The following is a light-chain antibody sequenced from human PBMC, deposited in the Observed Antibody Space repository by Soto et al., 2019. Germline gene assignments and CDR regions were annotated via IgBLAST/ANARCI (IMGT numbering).Light chain of an antibody. Sequence: EMVLTQSPGTLSLSPGERATLSCRASQSVSSSYLAWYQQKPGQAPRLLIYGASSRATGIPDRFSGSGSGTDFTLTISRLEPEDFAVYYCQQYGSSPTTFGQGAKVAIK. V-gene: IGKV3-20*01. CDR1: QSVSSSY. J-gene: IGKJ1*01. CDR2: GAS. CDR3: QQYGSSPTT.